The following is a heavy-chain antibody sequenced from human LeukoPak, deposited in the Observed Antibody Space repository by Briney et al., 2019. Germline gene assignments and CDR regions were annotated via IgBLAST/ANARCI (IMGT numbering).Heavy chain of an antibody. CDR2: VRYDGNDK. J-gene: IGHJ4*02. V-gene: IGHV3-30*02. CDR1: GFTFSSYG. CDR3: ARTSTNSGSYDY. Sequence: GGSLRLSCAASGFTFSSYGMHWVRQAPGKGLEWVAFVRYDGNDKYYADSVKGRFTISRDNARNSLYLQMNSLRAEDTAVYYCARTSTNSGSYDYWGQGTLVTVSS. D-gene: IGHD1-26*01.